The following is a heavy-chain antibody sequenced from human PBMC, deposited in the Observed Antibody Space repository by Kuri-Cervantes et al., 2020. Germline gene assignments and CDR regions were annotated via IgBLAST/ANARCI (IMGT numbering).Heavy chain of an antibody. J-gene: IGHJ5*02. CDR2: ISSSSSYI. Sequence: GGSLRLSCAASGFTFSSYSMNWVRQAPGKGLEWVSSISSSSSYIYYADSVKGRFTISRDNAKNSLYLQMNSLRAEDTAVYYCAREFHRRYCSGGSCYQKYNWFDPWGQGTLVTVSS. CDR3: AREFHRRYCSGGSCYQKYNWFDP. V-gene: IGHV3-21*01. CDR1: GFTFSSYS. D-gene: IGHD2-15*01.